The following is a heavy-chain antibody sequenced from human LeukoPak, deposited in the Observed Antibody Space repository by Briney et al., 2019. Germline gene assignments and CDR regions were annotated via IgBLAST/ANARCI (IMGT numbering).Heavy chain of an antibody. V-gene: IGHV4-39*01. D-gene: IGHD4-23*01. CDR1: GGSISNYY. CDR3: AGTPTTVVTPAWYFDL. Sequence: SSETLSLTCTVSGGSISNYYWGWIRQPPGKGLEWIGSIYYSGSTYYNPSLKSRVTISVDTSKNQFSLKLSSVTAADTAVYYCAGTPTTVVTPAWYFDLWGRGTLVTVSS. CDR2: IYYSGST. J-gene: IGHJ2*01.